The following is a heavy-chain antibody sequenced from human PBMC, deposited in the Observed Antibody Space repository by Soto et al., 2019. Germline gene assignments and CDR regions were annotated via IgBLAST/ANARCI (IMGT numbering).Heavy chain of an antibody. J-gene: IGHJ6*03. CDR3: ARDAREDIVATEFTRGGPFYYYYYYMDV. CDR1: GGSISSYY. Sequence: SEILSLTCTVSGGSISSYYWSWIRQPPGKGLEWIGYIYYSGSTNYNPSLKSRVTISVDTSKNQFSLKLSSVTAADTAVYYCARDAREDIVATEFTRGGPFYYYYYYMDVWGKGTTVTVSS. V-gene: IGHV4-59*01. CDR2: IYYSGST. D-gene: IGHD5-12*01.